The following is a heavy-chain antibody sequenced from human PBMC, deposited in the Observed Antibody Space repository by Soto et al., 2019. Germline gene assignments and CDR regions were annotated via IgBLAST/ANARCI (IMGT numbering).Heavy chain of an antibody. Sequence: HSETMDITSAVCGRPVCSGGHYWNWICQLQGKGLEWIGYIYHIGSPSYNPSLKSRLSMSLDTSKNQFSLNLTSVTAADTAIYYCVRDRALDSSGHWFDSWGRGTLVTVS. CDR1: GRPVCSGGHY. D-gene: IGHD6-19*01. J-gene: IGHJ5*01. CDR3: VRDRALDSSGHWFDS. V-gene: IGHV4-31*11. CDR2: IYHIGSP.